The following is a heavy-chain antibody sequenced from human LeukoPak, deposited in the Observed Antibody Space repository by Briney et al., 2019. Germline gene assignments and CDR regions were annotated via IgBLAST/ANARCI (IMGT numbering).Heavy chain of an antibody. CDR1: GFTFSSYG. Sequence: GGSLRLSCAASGFTFSSYGMSWVRQAPGKGLEWVSAISGSGGSTYYADSVKGRFTISRDNSKNTLYLQMNSLRAEDTAVYYCAKGQWLGYYFDYWGQGTLVTVSS. CDR2: ISGSGGST. J-gene: IGHJ4*02. CDR3: AKGQWLGYYFDY. D-gene: IGHD6-19*01. V-gene: IGHV3-23*01.